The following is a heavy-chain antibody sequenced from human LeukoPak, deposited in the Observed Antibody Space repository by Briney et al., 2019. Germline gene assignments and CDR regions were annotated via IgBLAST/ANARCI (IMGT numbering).Heavy chain of an antibody. D-gene: IGHD6-19*01. Sequence: GGSLRLSCAASGFTFSNYWMNWVRQAPGKGLEWVANIKQDGGEKYYVDSVKGRFTISRDNAKNSLYLQMNSLRAEDTAVYYCVRVIWGQWLGPFDIWGQGTMVTVSS. CDR3: VRVIWGQWLGPFDI. CDR1: GFTFSNYW. CDR2: IKQDGGEK. J-gene: IGHJ3*02. V-gene: IGHV3-7*01.